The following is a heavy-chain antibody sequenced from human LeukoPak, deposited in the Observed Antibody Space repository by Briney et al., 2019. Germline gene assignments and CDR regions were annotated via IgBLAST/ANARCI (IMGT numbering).Heavy chain of an antibody. CDR2: INPNSGGT. CDR3: ARSPDFGSGTYYHRRSFFNMDV. Sequence: ASVKVSCKASGYTFTNYYIHWVRQAPGQGLEWMGWINPNSGGTNYARHFQGRVTMTKDTSISTAYMYLSRLRSDDAAVYYCARSPDFGSGTYYHRRSFFNMDVWAKGTTVTISS. CDR1: GYTFTNYY. J-gene: IGHJ6*03. D-gene: IGHD3-10*01. V-gene: IGHV1-2*02.